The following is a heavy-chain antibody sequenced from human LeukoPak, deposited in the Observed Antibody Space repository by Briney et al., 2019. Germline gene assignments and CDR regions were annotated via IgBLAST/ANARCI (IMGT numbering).Heavy chain of an antibody. J-gene: IGHJ4*02. Sequence: GGSLRLSCVASGFTFGKYWMSWVRQAPGKGLEWVANIKLDGSEKNYVDSVKGRFTTSRDNTKNSLYLQMNSLRVEDTAVFYCARDQYDTWSRRGNFDSWGQGTLVIVSS. CDR2: IKLDGSEK. D-gene: IGHD3-3*01. CDR3: ARDQYDTWSRRGNFDS. V-gene: IGHV3-7*03. CDR1: GFTFGKYW.